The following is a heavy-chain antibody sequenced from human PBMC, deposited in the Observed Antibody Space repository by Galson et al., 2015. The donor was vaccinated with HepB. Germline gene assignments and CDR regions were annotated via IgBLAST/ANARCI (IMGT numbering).Heavy chain of an antibody. Sequence: SVKVSCKASGYTFTSYAMHWVRQAPGQRLEWMGWINAGNGNTKYSQKFQGRVTITRDTSASTAYMELSSLRSEDTAVYYCAIFLLGYCSGGSCGAPDYWGQGTLVTVSS. J-gene: IGHJ4*02. CDR1: GYTFTSYA. CDR3: AIFLLGYCSGGSCGAPDY. D-gene: IGHD2-15*01. CDR2: INAGNGNT. V-gene: IGHV1-3*01.